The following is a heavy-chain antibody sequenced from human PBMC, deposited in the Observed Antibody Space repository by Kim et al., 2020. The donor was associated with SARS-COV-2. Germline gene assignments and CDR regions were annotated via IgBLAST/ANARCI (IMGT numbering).Heavy chain of an antibody. D-gene: IGHD5-18*01. CDR2: ISYVGSNK. J-gene: IGHJ4*02. V-gene: IGHV3-30*01. Sequence: PGKGLALFELISYVGSNKYYANSMKGRFTISRDNSKNTLYLQMNSLRAEDTAVYYCARVGDSYGTYFDYWGQGTLVTVSS. CDR3: ARVGDSYGTYFDY.